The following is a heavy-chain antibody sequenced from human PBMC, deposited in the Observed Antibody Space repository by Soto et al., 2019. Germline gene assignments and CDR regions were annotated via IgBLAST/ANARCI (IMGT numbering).Heavy chain of an antibody. V-gene: IGHV3-30-3*01. J-gene: IGHJ6*02. Sequence: SLRLSCAASGFTFSSYAMHWVRQAPGKGLEWMTIISYDGGNKYYADSVKGRFTISRDNSKNTLYLQMNSLRAEDTAVYYCAKAGLPDYYYGMDVWGQGTTVTVSS. CDR1: GFTFSSYA. CDR2: ISYDGGNK. CDR3: AKAGLPDYYYGMDV.